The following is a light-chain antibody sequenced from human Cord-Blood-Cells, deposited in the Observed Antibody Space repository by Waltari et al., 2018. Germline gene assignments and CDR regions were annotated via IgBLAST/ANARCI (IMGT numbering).Light chain of an antibody. CDR3: GADHGSGSNFVLV. CDR1: SGYSNYK. Sequence: QPVLTQPPSASASLGASVTLTCTLSSGYSNYKVDWYQQRPGKGPRFVMRVGTGGIVGSKGEGMPERFEVVGSGLKRYRTSKNIQEEDESDYHCGADHGSGSNFVLVFGGGTKLTVL. V-gene: IGLV9-49*01. J-gene: IGLJ3*02. CDR2: VGTGGIVG.